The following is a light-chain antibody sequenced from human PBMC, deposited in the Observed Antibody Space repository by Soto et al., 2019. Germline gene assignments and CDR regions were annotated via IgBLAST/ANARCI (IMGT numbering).Light chain of an antibody. V-gene: IGKV1-9*01. CDR1: QGISSY. Sequence: IQLTQSPSSLSASVGDRVTITCRASQGISSYLAWYQQKPGKAPKLLIYAASTLQSGVPSRFSGSGSGTDFTLTISSLQPEDFATYYCQQHNSYPLTFGQGTKVDIK. CDR2: AAS. J-gene: IGKJ4*01. CDR3: QQHNSYPLT.